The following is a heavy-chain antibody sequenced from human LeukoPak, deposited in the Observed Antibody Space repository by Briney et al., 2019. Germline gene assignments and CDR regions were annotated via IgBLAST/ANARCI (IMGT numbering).Heavy chain of an antibody. V-gene: IGHV4-39*01. J-gene: IGHJ4*02. CDR3: ARLLIVASDSYFDY. Sequence: SETLSLTCTVSGGSISTGSYYWGWIRQPPGKGLEWIGNIHYSGNTYYNPSLKSRVTISIDTSKNQFSLQLSSVTAADTAVYFCARLLIVASDSYFDYWGQGTLV. CDR1: GGSISTGSYY. CDR2: IHYSGNT. D-gene: IGHD5-12*01.